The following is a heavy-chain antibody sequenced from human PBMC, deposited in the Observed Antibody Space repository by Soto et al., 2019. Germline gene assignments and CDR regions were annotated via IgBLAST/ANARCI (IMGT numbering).Heavy chain of an antibody. D-gene: IGHD6-13*01. Sequence: GGSLRLSCAASGFSFSNAWMSWVRQAPGKGLEWVGRIKSKTDGGTTDYAAPVKGRFTISTDDSKNTLYLQMNSLKTEDTAVYYCTTRIAAASGPDYWGQGTLVTVSS. CDR1: GFSFSNAW. V-gene: IGHV3-15*01. J-gene: IGHJ4*02. CDR3: TTRIAAASGPDY. CDR2: IKSKTDGGTT.